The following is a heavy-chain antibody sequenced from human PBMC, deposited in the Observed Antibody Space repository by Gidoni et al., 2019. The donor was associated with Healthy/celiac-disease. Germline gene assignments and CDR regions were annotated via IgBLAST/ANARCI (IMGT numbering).Heavy chain of an antibody. V-gene: IGHV4-59*02. CDR1: GGSVSSYY. D-gene: IGHD1-26*01. CDR3: ARQPLRYSGIYYYYYGMDV. J-gene: IGHJ6*02. Sequence: QVQLQESGPGLVKPSETLSLTCTVSGGSVSSYYWRWIRQPPGKGLEWIGYIYYSGSTNYNPSRKSRVTISVDTSTNQFSLKLSSVTAADTAVYYCARQPLRYSGIYYYYYGMDVWGQGTTVTVSS. CDR2: IYYSGST.